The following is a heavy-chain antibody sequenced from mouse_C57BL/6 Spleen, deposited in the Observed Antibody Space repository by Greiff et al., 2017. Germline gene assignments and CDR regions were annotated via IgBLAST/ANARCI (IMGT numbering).Heavy chain of an antibody. CDR2: IHPNSGST. D-gene: IGHD2-2*01. J-gene: IGHJ2*01. CDR1: GYTFTSYW. CDR3: ARDGYEGFDY. V-gene: IGHV1-64*01. Sequence: QVHVKQPGAELVKPGASVKLSCKASGYTFTSYWMHWVKQRPGQGLEWIGMIHPNSGSTNYNEKFKSKATLTVDKSSSTAYMQLSSLTSEDSAVYYCARDGYEGFDYWGQGTTLTVSS.